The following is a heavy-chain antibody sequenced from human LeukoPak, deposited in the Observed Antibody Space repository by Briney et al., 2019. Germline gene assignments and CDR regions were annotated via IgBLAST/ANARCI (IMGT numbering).Heavy chain of an antibody. Sequence: GGSLRLSSAASGFIVSNNHMTWVRQAPGKGLEWVSVIYSGGSTYYADSVKGRFTISRDTSKNTVLLQMNSLRAEDTAVYYCVRAPGATWGQGTLVTVSS. CDR3: VRAPGAT. CDR1: GFIVSNNH. CDR2: IYSGGST. V-gene: IGHV3-53*01. D-gene: IGHD3-10*01. J-gene: IGHJ5*02.